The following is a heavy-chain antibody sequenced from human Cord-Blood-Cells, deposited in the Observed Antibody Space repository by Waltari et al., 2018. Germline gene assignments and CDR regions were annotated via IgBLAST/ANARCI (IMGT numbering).Heavy chain of an antibody. J-gene: IGHJ4*02. CDR3: ARDLVTTVDY. CDR1: GFTSSSYE. Sequence: EVQLVESGGGLVQPGGSLRLSCAASGFTSSSYEMNWVRQAPGKGLEWVSYISSSGSTIYYADSVKGRFTISRDNAKNSLYLQMNSLRAEDTAVYYCARDLVTTVDYWGQGTLVTVSS. V-gene: IGHV3-48*03. CDR2: ISSSGSTI. D-gene: IGHD4-4*01.